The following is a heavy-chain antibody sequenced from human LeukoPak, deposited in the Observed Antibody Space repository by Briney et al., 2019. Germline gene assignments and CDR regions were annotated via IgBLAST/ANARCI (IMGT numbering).Heavy chain of an antibody. V-gene: IGHV3-64*01. J-gene: IGHJ6*02. CDR3: ARESGTYHVYYYYYYGMDV. Sequence: GGSLRLSCAASGFTFSSYAMPWVRQAPGKGLEYVSAISSNGGSTYYANSVKGRFTISRDNSKNTLYLQMGSLRAEDMAVYYCARESGTYHVYYYYYYGMDVWGQGTTVTVSS. D-gene: IGHD1-7*01. CDR1: GFTFSSYA. CDR2: ISSNGGST.